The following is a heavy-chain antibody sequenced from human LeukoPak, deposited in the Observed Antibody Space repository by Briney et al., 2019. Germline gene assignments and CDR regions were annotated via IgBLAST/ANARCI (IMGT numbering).Heavy chain of an antibody. J-gene: IGHJ6*02. Sequence: ASVKVSCKGCGYTFTTCYMLWVGQPAAQEVEGMGWINPYSGCTNYAQKSHGRGTIIRDNAIITAYMELSRLRSDDTAVYYCERAPIVVVPAAGYYDSGMDVWGQGETVTVSS. CDR3: ERAPIVVVPAAGYYDSGMDV. CDR2: INPYSGCT. CDR1: GYTFTTCY. D-gene: IGHD2-2*01. V-gene: IGHV1-2*02.